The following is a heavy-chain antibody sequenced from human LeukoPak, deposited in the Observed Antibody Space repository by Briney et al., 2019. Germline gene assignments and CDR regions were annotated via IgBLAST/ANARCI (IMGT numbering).Heavy chain of an antibody. CDR3: ARVPPRYCSSTSCYIKGYYYYYYMDV. J-gene: IGHJ6*03. D-gene: IGHD2-2*01. CDR1: GGTFSSYA. CDR2: IIPIFGTA. V-gene: IGHV1-69*01. Sequence: GSSVKVSCKASGGTFSSYAISWVRQAPGQGLEWMGGIIPIFGTANYAQKFQGRVTITADESTSTAYMELSSLRSEDTAVYYCARVPPRYCSSTSCYIKGYYYYYYMDVWGKGTTVTVSS.